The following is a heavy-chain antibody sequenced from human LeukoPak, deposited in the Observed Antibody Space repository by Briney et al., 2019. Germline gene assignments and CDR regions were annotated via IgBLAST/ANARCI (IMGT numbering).Heavy chain of an antibody. D-gene: IGHD3-10*01. CDR3: ARDRDAGRNGYDY. CDR1: GFTFSSFG. J-gene: IGHJ4*02. CDR2: IWYDGSNK. V-gene: IGHV3-33*01. Sequence: GGSLRLSCAASGFTFSSFGMHWVRQAPGKGLEWVAVIWYDGSNKNHADSVKGRFSISRDNSKNTLYLQMNSLRAEDTAVYYCARDRDAGRNGYDYWGQGTLVTVSS.